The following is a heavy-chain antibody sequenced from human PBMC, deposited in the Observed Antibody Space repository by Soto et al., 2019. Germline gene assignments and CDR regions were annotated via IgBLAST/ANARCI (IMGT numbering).Heavy chain of an antibody. Sequence: PSEPLSLTCTVSGGSISSGDYYWSWIRQPPGKGLEWIGYIYYSGSTHYNPSLKSRVTISVDTSKNQFSLKLSSVTAADTAVYYXXXERTDGARLDPWGQGTLVTVSS. V-gene: IGHV4-30-4*01. CDR2: IYYSGST. CDR1: GGSISSGDYY. J-gene: IGHJ5*02. D-gene: IGHD2-2*01. CDR3: XXERTDGARLDP.